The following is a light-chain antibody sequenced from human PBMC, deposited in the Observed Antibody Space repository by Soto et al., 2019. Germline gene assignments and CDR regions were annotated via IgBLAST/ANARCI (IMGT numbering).Light chain of an antibody. CDR1: QSVTSTY. J-gene: IGKJ5*01. Sequence: ESVLTQSPGTLSLSPGERATLSCRASQSVTSTYLAWYQQKPGQAPRLLIYGAPTRATGIPARFSGSGSGTEFTLTISSLQSEDFAVYYCQQYNNWPPITFGQGTRLEI. CDR3: QQYNNWPPIT. V-gene: IGKV3-15*01. CDR2: GAP.